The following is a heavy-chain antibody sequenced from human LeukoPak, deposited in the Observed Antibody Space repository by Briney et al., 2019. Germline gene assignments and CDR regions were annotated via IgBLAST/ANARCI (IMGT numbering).Heavy chain of an antibody. Sequence: SETLSLTCAVYGWSFSGYYWSWIRQPPGKGLEWIGEINQSGSTNDNPSLKSRVIISVDTSKNQFSLKLSFVTAADTAVYYCARGTRKIVVTGMRRRLGMDVWGQGTTVTVSS. CDR2: INQSGST. J-gene: IGHJ6*02. CDR3: ARGTRKIVVTGMRRRLGMDV. CDR1: GWSFSGYY. D-gene: IGHD3-22*01. V-gene: IGHV4-34*01.